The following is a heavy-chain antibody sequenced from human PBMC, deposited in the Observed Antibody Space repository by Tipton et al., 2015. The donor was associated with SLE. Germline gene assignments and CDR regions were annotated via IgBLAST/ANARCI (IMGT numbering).Heavy chain of an antibody. D-gene: IGHD4-17*01. V-gene: IGHV4-61*08. CDR1: GGSISSGDYY. Sequence: LRLSCTVSGGSISSGDYYWSWIRQPPGKGLEWIGYIYYSGSTNYNPSLKSRVTISVDTSKNQFSLKLSSVTAADTAVYYCARDLTTVTNPAFDIWGQGKMVTVSS. CDR2: IYYSGST. CDR3: ARDLTTVTNPAFDI. J-gene: IGHJ3*02.